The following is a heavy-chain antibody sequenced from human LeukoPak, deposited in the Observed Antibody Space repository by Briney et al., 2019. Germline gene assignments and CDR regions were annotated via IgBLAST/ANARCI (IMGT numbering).Heavy chain of an antibody. D-gene: IGHD3-10*01. J-gene: IGHJ4*02. V-gene: IGHV3-30*02. CDR2: IRYDGTNK. CDR1: GFTFSTYG. Sequence: GGSLRLSCAASGFTFSTYGMHWVRQAPGKGLEWVAFIRYDGTNKYYADSVKGRFTISRDNSKNTLYLQMNSLRAEDTAVYYCAKDRNFYYYGSGSSIMGYFDYWGQGTLVTVSS. CDR3: AKDRNFYYYGSGSSIMGYFDY.